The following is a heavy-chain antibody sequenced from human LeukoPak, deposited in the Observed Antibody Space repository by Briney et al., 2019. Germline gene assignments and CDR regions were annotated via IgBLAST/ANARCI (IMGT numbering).Heavy chain of an antibody. CDR2: IKQDGSEK. CDR1: GFTFSSYW. CDR3: ARDSGYSSGWYGDAEFDY. Sequence: GGSLRLSCAASGFTFSSYWMSWVRQAPGKGLEWVANIKQDGSEKYYVDSVKGRFTISRDNAKNSLYLQMNSLRAEDTAVYYCARDSGYSSGWYGDAEFDYWGQGTLVTVSS. V-gene: IGHV3-7*01. J-gene: IGHJ4*02. D-gene: IGHD6-19*01.